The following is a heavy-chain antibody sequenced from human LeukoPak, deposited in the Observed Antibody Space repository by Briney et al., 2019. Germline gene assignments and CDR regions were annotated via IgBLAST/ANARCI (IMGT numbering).Heavy chain of an antibody. J-gene: IGHJ4*02. CDR3: ARDLLSYYYDSSNPGEGY. Sequence: GASVKVSCKASGYTFTGYYMHWVRQAPGQGLEWMGWINPNSGGTNYAQKFQGRVTITRDTSISTAYMVLSRLRSDDTAVYYCARDLLSYYYDSSNPGEGYWGQGTLVTVSS. CDR1: GYTFTGYY. CDR2: INPNSGGT. V-gene: IGHV1-2*02. D-gene: IGHD3-22*01.